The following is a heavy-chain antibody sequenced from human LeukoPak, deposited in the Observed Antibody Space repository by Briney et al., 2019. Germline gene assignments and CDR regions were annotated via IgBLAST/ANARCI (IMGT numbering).Heavy chain of an antibody. V-gene: IGHV1-2*02. Sequence: ASVKVSCKASGYTFTDYYIHWIRQAPGQGLEWMGWINPYSGGTNFARRFLGRVTMTRDTSMSTTYLELNSLRSDDTAAFYCARALRRDSTYYEGFWGQGTLVTVSS. J-gene: IGHJ4*02. CDR3: ARALRRDSTYYEGF. CDR1: GYTFTDYY. D-gene: IGHD1-26*01. CDR2: INPYSGGT.